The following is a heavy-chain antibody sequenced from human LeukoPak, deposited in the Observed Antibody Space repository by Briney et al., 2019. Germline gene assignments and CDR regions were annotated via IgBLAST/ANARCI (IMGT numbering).Heavy chain of an antibody. Sequence: SETLSLTCAVSGGSITSNNWWTWVRQPPGKGLEWIGEINHSGSTNYNPSLKSRVTISVDKSKNQFSLTLTSVTAADTGVYYCARGGSNSDNSWATDSWGQGTQVTVSS. D-gene: IGHD6-13*01. J-gene: IGHJ4*02. CDR3: ARGGSNSDNSWATDS. CDR1: GGSITSNNW. CDR2: INHSGST. V-gene: IGHV4-4*02.